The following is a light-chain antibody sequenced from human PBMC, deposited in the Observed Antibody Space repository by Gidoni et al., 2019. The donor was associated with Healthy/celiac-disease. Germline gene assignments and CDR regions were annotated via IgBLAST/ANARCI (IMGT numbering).Light chain of an antibody. J-gene: IGKJ1*01. CDR2: GAT. CDR3: QQYNNSPRVGT. V-gene: IGKV3-15*01. Sequence: EIVMTQFPATLSVSPGVRATLSRRASQSVSSILAWYQQPPGQAPRLLIYGATTRSTGIPGRCSGSGSRTVFTLTSSILHAEDFAFYCCQQYNNSPRVGTFGQGTKVEIK. CDR1: QSVSSI.